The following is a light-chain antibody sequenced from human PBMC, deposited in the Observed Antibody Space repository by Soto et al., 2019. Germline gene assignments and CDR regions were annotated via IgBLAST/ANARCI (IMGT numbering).Light chain of an antibody. CDR3: TSFAGNFNVV. CDR2: EVT. Sequence: QSVLTQPPSASGSPGQSVTISCTGTSSDTGGYNYVSWYQQPPGKAPKLMIYEVTKRPSGVPDRFSGSKSGNTASLTVSGLQAEDEADYYCTSFAGNFNVVFGGGTKLTVL. J-gene: IGLJ2*01. CDR1: SSDTGGYNY. V-gene: IGLV2-8*01.